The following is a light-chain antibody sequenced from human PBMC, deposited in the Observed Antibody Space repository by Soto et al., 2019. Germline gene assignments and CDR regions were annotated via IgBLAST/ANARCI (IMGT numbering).Light chain of an antibody. CDR3: QQSFDTPFT. CDR2: ATS. Sequence: DIQMTQSPASLSASVGDRVTITCRASQSSSSFLNWYQQKPGKAPKFLIYATSSVQSDVPSRFSGSGSGTDFTLTINSLQPEDCATYFCQQSFDTPFTFGQGTKLESK. J-gene: IGKJ2*01. CDR1: QSSSSF. V-gene: IGKV1-39*01.